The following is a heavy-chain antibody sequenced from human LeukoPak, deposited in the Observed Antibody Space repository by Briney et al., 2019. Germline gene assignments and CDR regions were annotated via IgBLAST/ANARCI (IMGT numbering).Heavy chain of an antibody. V-gene: IGHV3-7*01. Sequence: GGSLRLSCAASGFTFSSYWMSGVREAPGKGLEWVDNIKKDGSETYFVDSLKGRFTISRDNAKNSLYLQMNNLRAEDTAVYYCARDAMSRTADYWGQGTLVTVSS. CDR2: IKKDGSET. CDR1: GFTFSSYW. D-gene: IGHD2-2*01. J-gene: IGHJ4*02. CDR3: ARDAMSRTADY.